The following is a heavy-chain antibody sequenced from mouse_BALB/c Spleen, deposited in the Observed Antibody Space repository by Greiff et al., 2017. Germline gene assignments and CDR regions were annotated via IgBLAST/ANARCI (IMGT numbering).Heavy chain of an antibody. CDR3: AREDYYYGSSYYFDY. CDR1: GYSFTGYF. V-gene: IGHV1-20*02. Sequence: LVESGPELVKPGASVKISCKASGYSFTGYFMNWVMQSHGKSLEWIGRINPYNGDTFYNQKFKGKATLTVDKSSSTAHMELRSLASEDSAVYYCAREDYYYGSSYYFDYWGQGTTLTVSS. CDR2: INPYNGDT. D-gene: IGHD1-1*01. J-gene: IGHJ2*01.